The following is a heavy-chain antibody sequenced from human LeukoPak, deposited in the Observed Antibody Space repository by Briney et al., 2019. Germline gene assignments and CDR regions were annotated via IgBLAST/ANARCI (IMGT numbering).Heavy chain of an antibody. CDR1: GDSMSSSHS. Sequence: SGTLTLNCSVSGDSMSSSHSWNWVRQSPGKGLEWIGEINHSGSTNYNPSLKSRVTISVDTSKNQFSLKLSSVTAEDTAVYYCARAKFDSSRYYYRGFDIWGQGTMVTVSS. CDR2: INHSGST. CDR3: ARAKFDSSRYYYRGFDI. V-gene: IGHV4-4*02. J-gene: IGHJ3*02. D-gene: IGHD3-22*01.